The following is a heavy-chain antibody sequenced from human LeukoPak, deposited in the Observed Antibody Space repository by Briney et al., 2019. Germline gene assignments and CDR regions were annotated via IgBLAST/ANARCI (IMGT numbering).Heavy chain of an antibody. CDR1: GVSINSHY. V-gene: IGHV4-59*11. CDR3: ARRDAGWNYCDH. D-gene: IGHD6-19*01. Sequence: SETLSLTCAVSGVSINSHYWRWTRQSPGRALEWIGHISDKGTTKYNPSLKSRVIISADTSKNHLSLNLTSVLAADTAIYYCARRDAGWNYCDHWGQGILVTVSP. CDR2: ISDKGTT. J-gene: IGHJ4*02.